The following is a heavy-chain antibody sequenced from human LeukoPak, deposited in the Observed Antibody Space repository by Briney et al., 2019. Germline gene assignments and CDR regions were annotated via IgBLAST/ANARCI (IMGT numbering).Heavy chain of an antibody. V-gene: IGHV3-23*01. J-gene: IGHJ1*01. CDR2: ISSSGGST. CDR3: AKGYNSIWWAAFQL. Sequence: PGGSLRLSCAASGFSVSSYAMSWVRQAPGKGLEWVSSISSSGGSTYYADSVKGRSTISRDNSKNTLYLQMNSLRAEDTAVYYCAKGYNSIWWAAFQLWGQGTLVSVSS. D-gene: IGHD6-13*01. CDR1: GFSVSSYA.